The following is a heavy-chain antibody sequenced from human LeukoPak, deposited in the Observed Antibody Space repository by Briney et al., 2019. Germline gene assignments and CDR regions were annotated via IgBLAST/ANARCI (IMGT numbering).Heavy chain of an antibody. CDR1: GFTFSSYG. CDR3: AKDMWLWDGIDY. Sequence: GGSLRLSCAASGFTFSSYGMHWVRQAPGKGLEWVAVISYDGSNKYYADSVKGRFTISRDNSKNTLYLQMNSLRAEDTAVYYCAKDMWLWDGIDYWGQGTLVTVSS. CDR2: ISYDGSNK. D-gene: IGHD2-21*01. J-gene: IGHJ4*02. V-gene: IGHV3-30*18.